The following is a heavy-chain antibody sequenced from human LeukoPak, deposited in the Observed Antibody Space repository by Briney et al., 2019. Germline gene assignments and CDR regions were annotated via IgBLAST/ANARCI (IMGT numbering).Heavy chain of an antibody. Sequence: QTGGSLRLSCAASGFTFSSYWMHWVRQAPGKGLVWVSRINSDGSSTSYADSVKGRFTISRDNAKNTLYLQMNSLRAEDTAVYYCARAHAIAAAGYYFDYWGQGTLVTVSS. CDR1: GFTFSSYW. J-gene: IGHJ4*02. V-gene: IGHV3-74*01. CDR3: ARAHAIAAAGYYFDY. CDR2: INSDGSST. D-gene: IGHD6-13*01.